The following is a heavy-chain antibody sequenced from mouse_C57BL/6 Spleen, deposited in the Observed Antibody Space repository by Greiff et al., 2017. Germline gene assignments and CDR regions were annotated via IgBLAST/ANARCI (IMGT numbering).Heavy chain of an antibody. J-gene: IGHJ3*01. V-gene: IGHV10-1*01. CDR1: GFSFNTYA. D-gene: IGHD3-2*02. CDR3: VRQAQATPFAY. Sequence: DVMLVESGGGLVQPKGSLKLSCAASGFSFNTYAMNWVRQAPGKGLEWVARIRSKSNNYATYYADSVKDRFTISRDDSESMLYLQMNNLKTEDTAMYYCVRQAQATPFAYWGQGTLVTVSA. CDR2: IRSKSNNYAT.